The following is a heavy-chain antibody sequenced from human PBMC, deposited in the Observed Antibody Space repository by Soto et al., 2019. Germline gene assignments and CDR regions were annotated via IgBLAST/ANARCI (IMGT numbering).Heavy chain of an antibody. CDR2: ISGSGGST. CDR3: AKVAGAAAGYYYYYYYMDV. J-gene: IGHJ6*03. D-gene: IGHD6-13*01. CDR1: GFTFSSYA. V-gene: IGHV3-23*01. Sequence: GGSLRLSCAASGFTFSSYAMSWVRQAPGKGLEWVSAISGSGGSTYYADSVKGRFTISRDNSKNTLYLQMNSLRAEDTAVYYCAKVAGAAAGYYYYYYYMDVWGKGTTVTVSS.